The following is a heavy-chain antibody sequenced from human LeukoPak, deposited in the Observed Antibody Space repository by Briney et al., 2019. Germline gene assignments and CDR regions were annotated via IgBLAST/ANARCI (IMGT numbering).Heavy chain of an antibody. J-gene: IGHJ5*02. Sequence: PSETLSLTCSVSGYSISSGYYWGWIRQSPGQGLEGIGNIYRSGRTYYNPSLKSRVTISVDTSKNQFSLKLISVTAADTAVYYCASHGSPKLIATSGHPPLGWFDPWGQGTLVTVSS. V-gene: IGHV4-38-2*02. CDR2: IYRSGRT. CDR3: ASHGSPKLIATSGHPPLGWFDP. CDR1: GYSISSGYY. D-gene: IGHD6-13*01.